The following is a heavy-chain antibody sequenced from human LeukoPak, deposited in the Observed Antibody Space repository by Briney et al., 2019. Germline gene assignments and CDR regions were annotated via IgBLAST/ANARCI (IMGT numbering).Heavy chain of an antibody. J-gene: IGHJ4*02. V-gene: IGHV4-34*01. CDR1: GGSFSGYY. D-gene: IGHD3-10*01. CDR3: ARGGPSPSVLLWFGDSQNRRGPRYFDY. CDR2: INHSGST. Sequence: KPSETLSLTCAVYGGSFSGYYWSWIRQPPGKGLEWIGEINHSGSTNYNPSLKSRVTISVDTSKNQFSLKLSSVTAADTAVYYCARGGPSPSVLLWFGDSQNRRGPRYFDYWGQGTLVTVSS.